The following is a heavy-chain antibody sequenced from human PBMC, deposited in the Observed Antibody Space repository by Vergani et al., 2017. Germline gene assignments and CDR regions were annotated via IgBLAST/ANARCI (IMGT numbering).Heavy chain of an antibody. D-gene: IGHD2-15*01. Sequence: QVQLQQWGAGLLKPSETLSLTCAVYGGSFSGYYWSWIRQPAGKGLEWIGEINHSGSTNYNPSLKSRVTISVDTSKNQFSLKLSSVTAADTAVYYCARTAVVVAAIDYWGQGTLVTVSS. V-gene: IGHV4-34*01. CDR3: ARTAVVVAAIDY. J-gene: IGHJ4*02. CDR2: INHSGST. CDR1: GGSFSGYY.